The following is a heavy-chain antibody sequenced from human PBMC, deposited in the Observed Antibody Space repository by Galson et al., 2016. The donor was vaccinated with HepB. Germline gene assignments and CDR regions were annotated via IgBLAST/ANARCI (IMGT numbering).Heavy chain of an antibody. CDR3: AYRPYCTANICSVFES. J-gene: IGHJ4*02. D-gene: IGHD2-8*02. CDR2: IYWDDDK. Sequence: PALVKPTQTLTLTCTFSGFSLSTSGVGVGWIRQPPGKALELISLIYWDDDKRYTSSLSSRLTITKDTSKNQVVLTLTNLDPVDTGTYYCAYRPYCTANICSVFESWGQGILVTVSS. V-gene: IGHV2-5*02. CDR1: GFSLSTSGVG.